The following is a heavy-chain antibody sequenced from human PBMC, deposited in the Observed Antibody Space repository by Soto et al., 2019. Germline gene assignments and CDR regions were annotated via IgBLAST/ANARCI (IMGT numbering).Heavy chain of an antibody. D-gene: IGHD5-18*01. CDR2: ISGSGGST. CDR3: ARDPRYSYGLDAFDI. Sequence: LRLSCAASGFTFSSYAMSWVRQAPGKGLEWVSAISGSGGSTYYADSVKGRFTISRDNSKNTLYLQMNSLRAEDTAVYYCARDPRYSYGLDAFDIWGQGTMVTVSS. CDR1: GFTFSSYA. V-gene: IGHV3-23*01. J-gene: IGHJ3*02.